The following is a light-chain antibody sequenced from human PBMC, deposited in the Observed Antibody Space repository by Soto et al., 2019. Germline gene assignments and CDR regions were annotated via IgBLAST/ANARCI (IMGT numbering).Light chain of an antibody. CDR1: NSSIGAGYD. J-gene: IGLJ2*01. CDR3: QSYDNGLGGHVV. Sequence: QSVLTQPPSVSGAPGQGVAISCTGTNSSIGAGYDVQWYQHLPGRAPRLLVHGNNNGPSGVPDRFSASKSGTSASLAITGLQTEDEADYYCQSYDNGLGGHVVFGGGTKLTVL. V-gene: IGLV1-40*01. CDR2: GNN.